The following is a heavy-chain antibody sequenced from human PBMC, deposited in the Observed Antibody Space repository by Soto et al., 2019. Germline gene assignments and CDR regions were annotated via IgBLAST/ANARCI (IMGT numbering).Heavy chain of an antibody. CDR2: IIPALGIA. Sequence: QVQLVQSGAEVKKPGSSVKISCKASGGTFGTYTVSWVRQSPGQGLQWMGRIIPALGIANYAQKSQGRVTITADKSTGTAYMELRSLRFEDTAVYYCARDDGRAVANIYQYFQQWGQGTLVTVSS. J-gene: IGHJ1*01. CDR1: GGTFGTYT. D-gene: IGHD6-19*01. CDR3: ARDDGRAVANIYQYFQQ. V-gene: IGHV1-69*08.